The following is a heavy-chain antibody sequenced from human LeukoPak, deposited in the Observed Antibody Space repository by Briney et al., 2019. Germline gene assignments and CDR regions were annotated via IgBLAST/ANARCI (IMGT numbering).Heavy chain of an antibody. J-gene: IGHJ4*02. Sequence: PGGSLRLSCAASGFTFSSYWMSWVRQAPGKGLEWVANIKQDGSEKYYVDSVKGRFTISRDNAKNSLYLQMNSPRAEDTAVYYCARTPGYCSSTSCYGLVFDYWGQGTLVTVSS. CDR3: ARTPGYCSSTSCYGLVFDY. CDR2: IKQDGSEK. V-gene: IGHV3-7*01. CDR1: GFTFSSYW. D-gene: IGHD2-2*01.